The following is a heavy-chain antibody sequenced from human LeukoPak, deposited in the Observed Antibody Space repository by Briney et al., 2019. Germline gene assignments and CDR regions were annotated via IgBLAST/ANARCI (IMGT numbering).Heavy chain of an antibody. CDR1: GFAFSRYW. Sequence: PGGSLRLSCAASGFAFSRYWMHWVRQAPGKGLGWVSRINSDGSDITYADSVKGRFTISRDNAKSTVYPQMNSLRAEDTAVYYCARGSLGDGSLLIDYWGQGTLVTVSS. J-gene: IGHJ4*02. CDR3: ARGSLGDGSLLIDY. CDR2: INSDGSDI. V-gene: IGHV3-74*01. D-gene: IGHD1-26*01.